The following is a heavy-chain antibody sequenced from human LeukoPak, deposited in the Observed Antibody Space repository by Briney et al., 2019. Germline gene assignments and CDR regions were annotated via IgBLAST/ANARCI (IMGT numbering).Heavy chain of an antibody. CDR2: IVVGSGNT. CDR3: AADPGYDSSGYQFDY. D-gene: IGHD3-22*01. J-gene: IGHJ4*02. CDR1: GFTFTSST. V-gene: IGHV1-58*02. Sequence: SXXVSCKASGFTFTSSTMQWVRQARGQRLEWIGWIVVGSGNTNYAQKFQERVTITRDMSTSTAYMELSSLRSEDTAVYYCAADPGYDSSGYQFDYWGQGTLVTVSS.